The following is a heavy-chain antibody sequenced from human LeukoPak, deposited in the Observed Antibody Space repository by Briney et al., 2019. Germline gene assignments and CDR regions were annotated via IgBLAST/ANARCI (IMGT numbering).Heavy chain of an antibody. CDR1: GYTFTSYY. V-gene: IGHV1-46*01. J-gene: IGHJ6*02. Sequence: ASVKVSCKAPGYTFTSYYMHWVRQAPGQGLEWMGIINPSGGSTSYAQKFQGRVTMTRDTSTSTVYMELSSLRSEDTAVYYCARDRITLFKPRRYYGMDVWGQGTTVTVSS. CDR3: ARDRITLFKPRRYYGMDV. D-gene: IGHD1-14*01. CDR2: INPSGGST.